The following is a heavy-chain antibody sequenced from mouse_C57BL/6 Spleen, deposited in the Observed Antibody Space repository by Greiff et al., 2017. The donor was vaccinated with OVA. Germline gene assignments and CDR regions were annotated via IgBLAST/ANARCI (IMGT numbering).Heavy chain of an antibody. CDR3: ASPYGSSYDWYFDV. J-gene: IGHJ1*03. CDR2: INPNNGGT. Sequence: VQLQQSGPELVKPGASVKISCKASGYTFTDYYMNWVKQSHGKSLEWIGDINPNNGGTSYNQKFKGKATLTVDKSSSTAYMELRSLTSEDSAVYYCASPYGSSYDWYFDVWGTGTTVTVSS. V-gene: IGHV1-26*01. D-gene: IGHD1-1*01. CDR1: GYTFTDYY.